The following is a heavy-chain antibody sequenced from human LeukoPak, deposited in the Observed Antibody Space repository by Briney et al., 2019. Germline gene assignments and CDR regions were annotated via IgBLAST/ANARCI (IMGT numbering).Heavy chain of an antibody. CDR3: TTAIVVVPAGMRGY. D-gene: IGHD2-2*01. CDR2: IKSKTDGGTT. Sequence: PGGSLRLSCAASGFTFINAWMSWVRQAPGKGLEWVGRIKSKTDGGTTDYAAPVKGRFTISRDDSKNTLYLQMNSLKTEDTAVYHCTTAIVVVPAGMRGYWGQGTLVTVSS. V-gene: IGHV3-15*01. J-gene: IGHJ4*02. CDR1: GFTFINAW.